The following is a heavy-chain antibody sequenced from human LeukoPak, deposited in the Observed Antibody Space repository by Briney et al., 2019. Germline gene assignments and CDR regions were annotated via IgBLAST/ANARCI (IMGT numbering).Heavy chain of an antibody. CDR3: ARDPYSGSYGNYYYYFMDV. V-gene: IGHV3-30*02. J-gene: IGHJ6*03. Sequence: PGGSLRLSCAASGFTFSSYGMHWVRQAPGKGLGWVAFIRYDGSNKYYADSVKGRFTISRDNAKNSLYLQMNSLRAEDTAVYYCARDPYSGSYGNYYYYFMDVWGKGTTVTISS. CDR1: GFTFSSYG. D-gene: IGHD1-26*01. CDR2: IRYDGSNK.